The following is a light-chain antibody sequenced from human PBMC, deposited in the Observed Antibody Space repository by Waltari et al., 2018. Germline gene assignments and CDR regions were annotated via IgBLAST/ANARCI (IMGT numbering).Light chain of an antibody. Sequence: EIVLTQSPGTLSLSSGERATLSCRASQSVGRTLAWYQQKPGQAPRLLIYDASSRATCIPDRFSGSGSGTDFSLTISRLEPEDFAVYYCQKYGSRPATFGQGTKVEI. CDR1: QSVGRT. CDR2: DAS. J-gene: IGKJ1*01. CDR3: QKYGSRPAT. V-gene: IGKV3-20*01.